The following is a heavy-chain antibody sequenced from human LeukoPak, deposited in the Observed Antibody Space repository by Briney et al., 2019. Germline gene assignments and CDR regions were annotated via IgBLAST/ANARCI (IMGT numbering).Heavy chain of an antibody. J-gene: IGHJ4*02. CDR3: AKDLASGSYHYY. V-gene: IGHV3-23*01. CDR1: GFTFSSYA. D-gene: IGHD1-26*01. CDR2: ISGSGGST. Sequence: GGSLRLSCAASGFTFSSYAMSWVRQAPGKGLEWVSAISGSGGSTYYADSVKGRFTISRDNSKNTLYLQMNSLRAEDTAVHYCAKDLASGSYHYYCGQGTLVTVSS.